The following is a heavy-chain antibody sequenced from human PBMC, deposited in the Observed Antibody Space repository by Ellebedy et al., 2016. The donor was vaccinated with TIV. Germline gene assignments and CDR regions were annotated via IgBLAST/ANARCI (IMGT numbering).Heavy chain of an antibody. CDR3: ARATSGFDY. CDR1: GFTFSSHD. J-gene: IGHJ4*02. CDR2: ITSAGDT. D-gene: IGHD5-24*01. V-gene: IGHV3-13*01. Sequence: GESLKISCAASGFTFSSHDMHWVRQPTGKGLEWVSGITSAGDTYYLSSVKGRFIISRDSAKNSLYLQMNSQRAEDTAVYYCARATSGFDYWGQGALATVSS.